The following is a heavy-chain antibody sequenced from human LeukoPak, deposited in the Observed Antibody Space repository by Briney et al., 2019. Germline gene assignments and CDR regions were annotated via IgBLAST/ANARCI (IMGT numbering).Heavy chain of an antibody. CDR3: AKDIGSGWSFDY. V-gene: IGHV3-21*04. D-gene: IGHD6-19*01. CDR2: ISSSSSYI. J-gene: IGHJ4*02. CDR1: GFTFSSYS. Sequence: GGSPRLSCAASGFTFSSYSMNWVRQAPGKGLEWVSSISSSSSYIYYADSVKGRFTISRDNAKNSLYLQINSLRTEDTALYYCAKDIGSGWSFDYWGQGTLVTVSS.